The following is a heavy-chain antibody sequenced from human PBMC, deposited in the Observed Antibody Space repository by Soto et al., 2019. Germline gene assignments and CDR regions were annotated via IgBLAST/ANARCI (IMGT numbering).Heavy chain of an antibody. J-gene: IGHJ4*02. Sequence: QVHLVESGGGVVQPGRSLRLSCSVSGFTFRSHSMHWVRQAPGKGLEWLAVISFDGSNKYYADSVKGRFTVSRDNSKNTLYLHMHSLRDEDTALYYCARCGVEWELRSFDYWGQGTLVTVSS. V-gene: IGHV3-30*04. D-gene: IGHD1-26*01. CDR3: ARCGVEWELRSFDY. CDR2: ISFDGSNK. CDR1: GFTFRSHS.